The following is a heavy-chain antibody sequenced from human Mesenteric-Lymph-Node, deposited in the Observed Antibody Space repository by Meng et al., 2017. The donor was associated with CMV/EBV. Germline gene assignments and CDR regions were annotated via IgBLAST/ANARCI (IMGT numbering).Heavy chain of an antibody. J-gene: IGHJ6*02. Sequence: GSLRLSCGVHGGSFSAYYWSWIRQPPGKGLEWIGEINHSGSTNYNPSLKSRVTMSVDTSKNQFSLKMSSVTAADTAVYYCARVSPLGYNYDYGYNGMDVWGQGTTVTVSS. CDR1: GGSFSAYY. CDR2: INHSGST. V-gene: IGHV4-34*01. CDR3: ARVSPLGYNYDYGYNGMDV. D-gene: IGHD5-18*01.